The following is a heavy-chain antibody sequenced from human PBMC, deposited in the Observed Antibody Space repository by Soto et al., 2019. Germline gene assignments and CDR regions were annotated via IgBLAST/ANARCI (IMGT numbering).Heavy chain of an antibody. CDR1: GFTFSYYY. J-gene: IGHJ5*02. CDR3: ASSLRYGDYDGWFDP. Sequence: GGSLRLSCAASGFTFSYYYMSWIRQAPGKGLEWVSYISSSGSTIYYADSVKGRFTISRDNAKNSLYLQMNSLRAEDTAVYYCASSLRYGDYDGWFDPWGQGTLVTVSS. CDR2: ISSSGSTI. V-gene: IGHV3-11*01. D-gene: IGHD4-17*01.